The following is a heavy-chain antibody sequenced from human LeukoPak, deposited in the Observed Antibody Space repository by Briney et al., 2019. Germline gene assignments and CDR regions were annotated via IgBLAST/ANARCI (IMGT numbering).Heavy chain of an antibody. V-gene: IGHV3-23*01. J-gene: IGHJ4*02. D-gene: IGHD3-10*01. CDR2: ISGSSYTT. CDR3: AKSRITMIRGYIPPDFDY. CDR1: GFTFSSSA. Sequence: GGSLRLSCAASGFTFSSSAMTWVRQAPGEGLEWVSTISGSSYTTFYADSVQGRFTISRDNSRNTLYLQMNSLRAEDTAVYYCAKSRITMIRGYIPPDFDYWGQGTLVTVSS.